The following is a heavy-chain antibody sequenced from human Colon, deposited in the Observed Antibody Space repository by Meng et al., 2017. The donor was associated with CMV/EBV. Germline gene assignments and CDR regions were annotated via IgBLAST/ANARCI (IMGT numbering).Heavy chain of an antibody. V-gene: IGHV3-33*07. J-gene: IGHJ4*02. CDR2: IWNDKTNK. Sequence: TCIRDGKDWGSEAAGKGVEWEERIWNDKTNKKCEESVKGGITNYKDDSKNTLFLEMNSLGVDDTAVYYCARDHFPWPAISGPNYWGQGTLVTVSS. D-gene: IGHD3-3*02. CDR1: TCIRDG. CDR3: ARDHFPWPAISGPNY.